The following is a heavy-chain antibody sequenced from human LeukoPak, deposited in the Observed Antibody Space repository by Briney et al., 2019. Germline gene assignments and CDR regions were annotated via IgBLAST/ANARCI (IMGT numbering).Heavy chain of an antibody. Sequence: GGSLRLSCAASGFTFSSYWMHWVRQAPGKGLVWVSRIDTDGSRTSYADSVKGRFTISRDNAKITLYLQMNSLRAEDTAVYYCARDRRGYCSGGSCNSVGTDYYYGMDVWGQGTTVTVSS. D-gene: IGHD2-15*01. CDR1: GFTFSSYW. CDR2: IDTDGSRT. J-gene: IGHJ6*02. CDR3: ARDRRGYCSGGSCNSVGTDYYYGMDV. V-gene: IGHV3-74*01.